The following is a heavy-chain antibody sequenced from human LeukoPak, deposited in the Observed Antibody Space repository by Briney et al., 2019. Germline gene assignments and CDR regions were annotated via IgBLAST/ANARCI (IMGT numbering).Heavy chain of an antibody. CDR3: ARGSLWFGELPEGPYYFDY. Sequence: SETLSLTRAVYGGSFSGYYWSWIRQPPGKGLEWIGEINHSGSTNYNPSLKSRVTISVDTSKNQFSLKLSSVTAADTAVYYCARGSLWFGELPEGPYYFDYWGQGTLVTVSS. V-gene: IGHV4-34*01. D-gene: IGHD3-10*01. CDR2: INHSGST. CDR1: GGSFSGYY. J-gene: IGHJ4*02.